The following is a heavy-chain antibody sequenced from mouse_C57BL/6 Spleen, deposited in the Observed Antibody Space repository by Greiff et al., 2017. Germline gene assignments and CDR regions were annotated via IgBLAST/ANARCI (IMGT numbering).Heavy chain of an antibody. Sequence: VQLQQPGAELVKPGASVKLSCKASGYTFTSYWMQWVKQRPGQGLEWIGEIDPSDSYTNYNQKFKGKATLTVDTSSSTAYMQLSSLTSEDSAVYYCARRAYYRYFDVWGTGTTVTVSS. D-gene: IGHD2-10*01. V-gene: IGHV1-50*01. CDR2: IDPSDSYT. CDR1: GYTFTSYW. CDR3: ARRAYYRYFDV. J-gene: IGHJ1*03.